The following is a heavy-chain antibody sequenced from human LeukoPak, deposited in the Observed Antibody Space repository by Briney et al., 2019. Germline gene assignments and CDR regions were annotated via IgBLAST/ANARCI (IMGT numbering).Heavy chain of an antibody. CDR3: ARARYGSGSPFDC. J-gene: IGHJ4*02. V-gene: IGHV3-11*01. Sequence: PGGSLRLSCAASGFTFSDYYMSWIRQAPGKGLEWVLYISSSGSTIYFADSVKGRFTISRDNSKNTLYLQMNSLRAEDTAVYYCARARYGSGSPFDCWGQGTLVTVSS. D-gene: IGHD3-10*01. CDR2: ISSSGSTI. CDR1: GFTFSDYY.